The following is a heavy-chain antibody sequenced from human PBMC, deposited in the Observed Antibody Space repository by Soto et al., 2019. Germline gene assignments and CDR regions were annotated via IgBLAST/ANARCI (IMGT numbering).Heavy chain of an antibody. J-gene: IGHJ4*02. CDR1: GGSISSYY. CDR3: ARDSGGGDCYSS. D-gene: IGHD2-21*02. V-gene: IGHV4-59*01. Sequence: SETLSLTCTVSGGSISSYYWSWIRQPPGKGLEWIGYIYYSGSTNYNPSLKSRVTISVDTSKNQFSLKLSSVTAADTAVYYCARDSGGGDCYSSWGQGTLVTVSS. CDR2: IYYSGST.